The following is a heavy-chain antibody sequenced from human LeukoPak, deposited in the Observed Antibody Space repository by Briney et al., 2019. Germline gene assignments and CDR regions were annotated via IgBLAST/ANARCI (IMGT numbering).Heavy chain of an antibody. CDR2: INPSGGST. Sequence: ASVKVSCKASGYTFTSYYMHWVRQAPGQGLEWMGIINPSGGSTSYAQKFQGRVTMTRDTSTSTVYLELSTLRSEDTAVYYCARSGLLFGYYFDYWGQGTLVTVSS. J-gene: IGHJ4*02. D-gene: IGHD2-21*02. CDR3: ARSGLLFGYYFDY. V-gene: IGHV1-46*01. CDR1: GYTFTSYY.